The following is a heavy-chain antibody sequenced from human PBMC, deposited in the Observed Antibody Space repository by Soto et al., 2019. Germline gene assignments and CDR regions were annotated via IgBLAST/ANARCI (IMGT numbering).Heavy chain of an antibody. CDR2: IFSNDAK. D-gene: IGHD6-13*01. CDR3: ASTYSSSWYWFDR. Sequence: QVTVKESGPVLVKPTETLTLTCTVSGFSLSNAGLGVSWIRQPPGKALEWLAHIFSNDAKSYSTSLKSRLTISKDTSKSQVVLTMTNMDPVDTATYYCASTYSSSWYWFDRWGQGTLVTVSS. V-gene: IGHV2-26*04. CDR1: GFSLSNAGLG. J-gene: IGHJ5*02.